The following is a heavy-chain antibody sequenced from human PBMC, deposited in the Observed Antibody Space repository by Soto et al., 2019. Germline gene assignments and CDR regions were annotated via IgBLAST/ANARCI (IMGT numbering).Heavy chain of an antibody. D-gene: IGHD3-16*01. J-gene: IGHJ4*01. CDR3: ATFRGESGY. Sequence: GGSLRLSCAASGFIVSDSYVSWVRQAPGGGLQWISVIYRDETIYYADSVKGRFTISRDNSKNTVFLQMNSLRVEETAVYYCATFRGESGYWGHGTLVTVSS. V-gene: IGHV3-66*01. CDR2: IYRDETI. CDR1: GFIVSDSY.